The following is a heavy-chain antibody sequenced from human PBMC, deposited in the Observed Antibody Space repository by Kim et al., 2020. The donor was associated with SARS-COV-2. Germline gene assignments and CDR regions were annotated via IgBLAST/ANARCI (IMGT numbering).Heavy chain of an antibody. J-gene: IGHJ4*02. Sequence: GGSLRLSCAASGFTFNSNAMNWVRQAPGKGLEWVSNINGAGTNTNYADSMKGRFTISRDNSKNTLYLQMNSLRTDDTAVYYCAKTGPYYYDHWGQGTLVTVSS. CDR2: INGAGTNT. CDR3: AKTGPYYYDH. D-gene: IGHD1-1*01. CDR1: GFTFNSNA. V-gene: IGHV3-23*01.